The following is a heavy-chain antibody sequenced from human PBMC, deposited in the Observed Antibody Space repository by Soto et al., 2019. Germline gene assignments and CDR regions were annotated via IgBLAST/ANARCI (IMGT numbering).Heavy chain of an antibody. Sequence: ASVKVSCKASGYTFTSYGISWVRQAPGQGLEWMGWISAYNGNTNYAQKLQGRVTMTTDTSTSTAYMELRSLRSDDTAVYYCARGASPPPYYYYYYMDGWGKGTTVNVSS. V-gene: IGHV1-18*01. CDR3: ARGASPPPYYYYYYMDG. CDR2: ISAYNGNT. J-gene: IGHJ6*03. CDR1: GYTFTSYG.